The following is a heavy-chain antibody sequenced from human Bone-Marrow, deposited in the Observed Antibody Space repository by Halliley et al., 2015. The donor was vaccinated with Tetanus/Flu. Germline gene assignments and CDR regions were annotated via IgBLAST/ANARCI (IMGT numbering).Heavy chain of an antibody. CDR3: ARHYRHWLFDY. J-gene: IGHJ4*02. V-gene: IGHV4-39*01. CDR2: LYYSGST. D-gene: IGHD3-16*02. CDR1: GVSLTSSSYY. Sequence: TLSLTCTVSGVSLTSSSYYWGWIRQPPGKGLEWIGSLYYSGSTFYNPSLKSRVTISVDTSKNHLSLNLNSVTAADTAVYYCARHYRHWLFDYWGQGTPVTVSS.